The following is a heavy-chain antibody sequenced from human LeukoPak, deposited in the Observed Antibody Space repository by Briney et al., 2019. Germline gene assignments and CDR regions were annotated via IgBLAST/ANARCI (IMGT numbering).Heavy chain of an antibody. CDR1: GGSMSRNY. CDR3: GREVGGWLKG. D-gene: IGHD3-22*01. CDR2: IHYRGST. Sequence: SETLSLTCTVPGGSMSRNYWSWIRQPPGKGLEWIGYIHYRGSTNYNPSLKSRVTISVDRSKNQFSLRLSSVTAADTALYYCGREVGGWLKGWGQETLVTVSS. V-gene: IGHV4-59*01. J-gene: IGHJ4*02.